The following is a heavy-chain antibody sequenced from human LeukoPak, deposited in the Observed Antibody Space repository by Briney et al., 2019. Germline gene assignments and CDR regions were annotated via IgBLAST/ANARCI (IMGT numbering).Heavy chain of an antibody. CDR3: ARSSGYCSSTSLCLFDY. CDR2: ISAYNGNT. Sequence: GASVKVSCKASGYTFSGFYIHWVRQAPGQGLEWMGWISAYNGNTNYAQKLQGRVTMTTDTSTSTAYMELRSLRSDDTAVYYCARSSGYCSSTSLCLFDYWGQGTLVTVSS. CDR1: GYTFSGFY. D-gene: IGHD2-2*01. J-gene: IGHJ4*02. V-gene: IGHV1-18*04.